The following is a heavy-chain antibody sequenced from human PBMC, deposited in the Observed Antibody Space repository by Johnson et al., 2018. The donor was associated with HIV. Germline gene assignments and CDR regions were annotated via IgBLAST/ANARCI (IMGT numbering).Heavy chain of an antibody. CDR3: ASLINYNFWSGYSVSDAFDI. CDR2: ISYDGSNK. J-gene: IGHJ3*02. CDR1: GFSFSSYA. V-gene: IGHV3-30-3*01. D-gene: IGHD3-3*01. Sequence: QVQLVESGGGVVQPGRSLRLSCAASGFSFSSYAMHWVRQAPGKGLELVAVISYDGSNKYYAASVKGRFTISRDNSKNTLYLQMNSLRAEDTAVYYCASLINYNFWSGYSVSDAFDIWGQGTMVTVSS.